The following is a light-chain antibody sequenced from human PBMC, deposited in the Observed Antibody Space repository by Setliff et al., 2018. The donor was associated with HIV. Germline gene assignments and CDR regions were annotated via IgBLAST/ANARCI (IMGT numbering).Light chain of an antibody. CDR2: EVI. CDR1: SSDIGVSKY. Sequence: QSALTQPASVSGSPGQSITISCTGTSSDIGVSKYVSWYQQHPGRAPKLMIFEVINRPSGVSDRFSGSKSGYTASLTISGLQADDEADYYCCPFAGSNIPYVFGTGTKVTVL. J-gene: IGLJ1*01. CDR3: CPFAGSNIPYV. V-gene: IGLV2-23*02.